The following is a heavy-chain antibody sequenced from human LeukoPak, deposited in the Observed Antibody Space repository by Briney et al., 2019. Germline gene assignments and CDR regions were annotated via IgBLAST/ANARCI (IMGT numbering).Heavy chain of an antibody. J-gene: IGHJ4*02. CDR1: GFTFSNYA. CDR2: ISDSGRT. D-gene: IGHD1-26*01. CDR3: AKDEGARTVDY. V-gene: IGHV3-23*01. Sequence: GGSLRLSCAASGFTFSNYAMNWVRQAPGKGLEWVSAISDSGRTYYADSVKGRFTISRDNSKNTLYLQMNSLRAEDTAVYYCAKDEGARTVDYWGQGTLVTVSS.